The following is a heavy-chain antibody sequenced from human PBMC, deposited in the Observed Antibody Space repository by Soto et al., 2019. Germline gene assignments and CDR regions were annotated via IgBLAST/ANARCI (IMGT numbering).Heavy chain of an antibody. V-gene: IGHV4-59*01. D-gene: IGHD3-10*01. Sequence: PSETLSLTCAVYGGSFSGYYWSWIRQPPGKGLEWIGYIYYSGSTNYNPSLKSRVTISVDTSKNQFSLKLSSVTAADTAVYYCARGLWLNYWGQGTLVTVS. CDR2: IYYSGST. CDR3: ARGLWLNY. CDR1: GGSFSGYY. J-gene: IGHJ4*02.